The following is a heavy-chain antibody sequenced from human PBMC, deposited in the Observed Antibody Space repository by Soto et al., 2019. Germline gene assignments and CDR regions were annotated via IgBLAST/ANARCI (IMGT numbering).Heavy chain of an antibody. CDR1: GFTFSSYG. Sequence: PGGSLRLSCAASGFTFSSYGMHWVRQAPGKGLEWVAVIWYDGSNKYYAETEKGRITITRDNSKNTLYLQMNSLRAEDTAVYYCARDLIVGATTGYFDYWGQGT. D-gene: IGHD1-26*01. J-gene: IGHJ4*02. CDR3: ARDLIVGATTGYFDY. CDR2: IWYDGSNK. V-gene: IGHV3-33*01.